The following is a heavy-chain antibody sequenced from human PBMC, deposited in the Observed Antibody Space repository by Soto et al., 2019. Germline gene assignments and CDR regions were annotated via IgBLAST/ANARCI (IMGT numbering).Heavy chain of an antibody. CDR3: ATPLGRNYRDYYYYYMDV. J-gene: IGHJ6*03. Sequence: PGGSLRLSCAASGFTFSDYYMSWIRQAPGKGLEWVSYISSSGSTIYYADSVKGRFTISRDNAKNSLYLQMNSLRAEDTAVYYCATPLGRNYRDYYYYYMDVWGKGTTVTVSS. V-gene: IGHV3-11*01. D-gene: IGHD1-7*01. CDR2: ISSSGSTI. CDR1: GFTFSDYY.